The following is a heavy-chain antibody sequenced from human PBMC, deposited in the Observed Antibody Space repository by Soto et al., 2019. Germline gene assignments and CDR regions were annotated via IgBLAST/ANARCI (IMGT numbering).Heavy chain of an antibody. Sequence: PSETLSLTCSVSGGSIGRYYWSWVRQAPGKGLEWIAYVSYSGATRYNPSLESRVTISVDTSKSQFSLRLNSVTAADTAVYYCARDGQYDSGGYYRHFDHWGQGTLVTVSA. V-gene: IGHV4-59*01. D-gene: IGHD3-22*01. CDR3: ARDGQYDSGGYYRHFDH. CDR2: VSYSGAT. CDR1: GGSIGRYY. J-gene: IGHJ4*02.